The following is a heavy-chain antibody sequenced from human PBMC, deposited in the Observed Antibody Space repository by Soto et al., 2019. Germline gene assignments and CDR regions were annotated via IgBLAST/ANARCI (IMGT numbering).Heavy chain of an antibody. CDR2: IYYSGTT. CDR3: ARGVAWWHFDY. Sequence: QVQLQESGPGLVKPSQTLSLTCTVSGGSINSGGYYWSWIRQHPEKGLEWIGYIYYSGTTYYNPXXXXXXXXXXXXXXXXXSXRLRSVTAADTAVYYCARGVAWWHFDYWGQGTLVAVSS. D-gene: IGHD2-15*01. V-gene: IGHV4-31*01. CDR1: GGSINSGGYY. J-gene: IGHJ4*02.